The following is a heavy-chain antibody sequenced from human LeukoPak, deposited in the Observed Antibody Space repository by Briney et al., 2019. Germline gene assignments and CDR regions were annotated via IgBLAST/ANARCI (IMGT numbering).Heavy chain of an antibody. D-gene: IGHD2-2*01. CDR2: ISYDGSNK. V-gene: IGHV3-30-3*02. CDR1: GFTFSSYA. CDR3: AKDSCSSTNCYRGIDY. Sequence: GGSLRLSCAASGFTFSSYAMHWVRQAPGKGLEWVAVISYDGSNKYYADSVKGRFTISRDNSKNTLYLQMNSLKAEDAAVYYCAKDSCSSTNCYRGIDYWGQGTLVTVSS. J-gene: IGHJ4*02.